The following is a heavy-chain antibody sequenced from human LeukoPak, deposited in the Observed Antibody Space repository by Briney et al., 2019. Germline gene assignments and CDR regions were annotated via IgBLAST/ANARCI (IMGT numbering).Heavy chain of an antibody. V-gene: IGHV3-11*05. J-gene: IGHJ4*02. CDR2: ISSSSSYT. CDR3: ARVGSYYPNDY. D-gene: IGHD1-26*01. CDR1: GFTFSDYY. Sequence: GGSLRLSCAASGFTFSDYYMSWIRQAPGKGLEWISYISSSSSYTNYADSVKGRFTIFRDNAKNSLYLQMHSLRADDTAVYYYARVGSYYPNDYWGQGALVTVSS.